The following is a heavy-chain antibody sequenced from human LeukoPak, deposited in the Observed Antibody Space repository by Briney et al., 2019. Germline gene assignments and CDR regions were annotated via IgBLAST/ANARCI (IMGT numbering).Heavy chain of an antibody. J-gene: IGHJ3*02. V-gene: IGHV4-59*08. CDR2: SHYSGST. D-gene: IGHD2-15*01. CDR1: GASISFYY. CDR3: ARHSGAMGGAFDI. Sequence: SETLSLTCTVSGASISFYYWSWIRQPPGKGLEWIGYSHYSGSTNYNPSLKSRVTISVDTSNNQFSLKLTSVTAADTAVYYCARHSGAMGGAFDIWGQGTMVTVSS.